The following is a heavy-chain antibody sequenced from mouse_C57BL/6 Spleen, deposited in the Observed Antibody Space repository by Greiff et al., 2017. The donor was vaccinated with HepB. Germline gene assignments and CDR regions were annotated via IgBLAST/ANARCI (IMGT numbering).Heavy chain of an antibody. CDR1: GFTFSSYT. CDR2: ISGGGGNT. J-gene: IGHJ2*01. CDR3: ARRGYYSNQYYFDY. Sequence: DVMLVESGGGLVKPGGSLKLSCAASGFTFSSYTMSWVRQTPEKRLEWVATISGGGGNTYYPDSVKGRFTISRDNAKNTLYLQMSSLRSEDTALYYCARRGYYSNQYYFDYWGQGTTLTVSS. D-gene: IGHD2-5*01. V-gene: IGHV5-9*01.